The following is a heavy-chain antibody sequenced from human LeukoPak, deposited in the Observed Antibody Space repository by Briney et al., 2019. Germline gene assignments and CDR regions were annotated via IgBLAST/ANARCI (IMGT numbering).Heavy chain of an antibody. CDR1: GFTFSSYA. V-gene: IGHV3-30*01. CDR2: ILYVVSNK. CDR3: ARIGSGSPLGY. Sequence: PAGSVKVSCAASGFTFSSYAMHWVRQAPGKGLEWVAGILYVVSNKYYADYVKGRFTISRENSKNTLYLQMISLRAEDTAVYYCARIGSGSPLGYWGQGTLVTVSS. D-gene: IGHD3-10*01. J-gene: IGHJ4*02.